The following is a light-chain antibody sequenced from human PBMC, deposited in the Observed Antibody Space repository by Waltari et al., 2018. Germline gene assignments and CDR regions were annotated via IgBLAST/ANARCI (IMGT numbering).Light chain of an antibody. CDR2: GPS. Sequence: EIVMTQSPATLSVSPGERATLPCRASQSINRNLTWYQQHPGQAPRLLIFGPSTRATGIPARFSGSGSVTEFTLTISSLQSEDFAVDYCQQYDSWPNPFGQGPSLEIK. CDR1: QSINRN. CDR3: QQYDSWPNP. V-gene: IGKV3-15*01. J-gene: IGKJ2*01.